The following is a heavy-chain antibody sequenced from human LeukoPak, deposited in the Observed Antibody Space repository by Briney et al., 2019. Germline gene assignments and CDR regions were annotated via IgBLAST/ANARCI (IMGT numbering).Heavy chain of an antibody. CDR1: GFTFSSYG. CDR3: AKKRVRGVIITLRRVYYMDV. V-gene: IGHV3-30*02. J-gene: IGHJ6*03. Sequence: PGGSLRLSCAASGFTFSSYGMHWVRQAPGKGLEWVAFIRYDGSNKYYADSVKGRFTISRDNSKNTLYLQMNSLRAEDTAVYYCAKKRVRGVIITLRRVYYMDVWGKGTTVTVSS. D-gene: IGHD3-10*01. CDR2: IRYDGSNK.